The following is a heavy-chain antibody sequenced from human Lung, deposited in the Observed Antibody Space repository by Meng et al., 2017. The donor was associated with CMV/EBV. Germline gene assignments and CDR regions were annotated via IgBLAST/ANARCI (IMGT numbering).Heavy chain of an antibody. V-gene: IGHV4-59*11. Sequence: SETLSLXCTVTGGSITSHYWNWIRQPPGKGLEWIGYIYYSGSTNYNPSLKSRVTTSVDTSKNQFSLKLSSVTAADTAVYYCARDAMVRGVVHLGGGMDVWGQGTXVNV. CDR3: ARDAMVRGVVHLGGGMDV. J-gene: IGHJ6*02. CDR2: IYYSGST. CDR1: GGSITSHY. D-gene: IGHD3-10*01.